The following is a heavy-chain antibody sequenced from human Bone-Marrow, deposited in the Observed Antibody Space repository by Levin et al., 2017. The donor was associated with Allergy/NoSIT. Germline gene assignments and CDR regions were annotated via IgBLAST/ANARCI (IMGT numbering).Heavy chain of an antibody. V-gene: IGHV3-7*01. CDR2: IAHDGTES. J-gene: IGHJ5*02. CDR1: GFNFDVFW. D-gene: IGHD6-19*01. Sequence: PGESLKISCAASGFNFDVFWMSWVRQPPGQGLEWVANIAHDGTESYYVDSVKGRFTISRDNAKDSLFLQMNSLRAEDTAVYYCAAGPRGSAWCSWGLGTLVTVSS. CDR3: AAGPRGSAWCS.